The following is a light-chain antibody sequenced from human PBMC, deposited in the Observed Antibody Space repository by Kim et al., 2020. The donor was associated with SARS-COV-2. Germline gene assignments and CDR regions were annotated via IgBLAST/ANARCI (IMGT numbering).Light chain of an antibody. CDR3: QTWDTGTRV. V-gene: IGLV4-69*01. J-gene: IGLJ3*02. CDR2: LNTDGSL. Sequence: SVKRTRTLRNGHPTYGIAWHQQQPLQGPRYLMKLNTDGSLTRGDGIPDRFSASRSGAERYLTISRLQPEDACDYYCQTWDTGTRVFGGGTQLTVL. CDR1: NGHPTYG.